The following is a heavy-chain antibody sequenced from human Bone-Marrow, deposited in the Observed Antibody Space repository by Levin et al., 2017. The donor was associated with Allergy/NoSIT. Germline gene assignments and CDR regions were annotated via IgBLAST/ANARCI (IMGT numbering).Heavy chain of an antibody. V-gene: IGHV1-46*01. Sequence: ASVKVSCKASGYTFTSYYIHWVRQAPGQGLEWMGIINPSGGSTTYAQNFQGRVTMTRDTSTNTVYMELRSLRSEDTAVYYCARVGETFVTINWFDPWGQGTLVTVSS. D-gene: IGHD4-17*01. CDR2: INPSGGST. J-gene: IGHJ5*02. CDR1: GYTFTSYY. CDR3: ARVGETFVTINWFDP.